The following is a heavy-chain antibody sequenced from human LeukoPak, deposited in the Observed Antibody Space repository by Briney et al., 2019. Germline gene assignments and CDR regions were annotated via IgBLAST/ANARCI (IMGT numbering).Heavy chain of an antibody. CDR1: GGSISSGSYY. D-gene: IGHD3-10*01. CDR3: AGMARGYGSGRPFDP. J-gene: IGHJ5*02. CDR2: IYRSGST. Sequence: SETLSLTCTVSGGSISSGSYYWSWIRQPAGKRLEWIGHIYRSGSTNYNPSLKSRVTISVDTSKNQFSLKLSSVTAADTAVYYCAGMARGYGSGRPFDPWGQGTLVTVSS. V-gene: IGHV4-61*09.